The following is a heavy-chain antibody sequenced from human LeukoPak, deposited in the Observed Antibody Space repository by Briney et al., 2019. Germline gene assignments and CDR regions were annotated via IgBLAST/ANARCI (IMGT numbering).Heavy chain of an antibody. Sequence: PGGSLRLSCAVSGFIFSDYEMNWVCQAPGNGLERVAYITSRGDATEYADSVKGRFTISRDSPKNSLYLQMNSLRAEDTGVYYCATLGRPFDYWGQGTLVTVSS. CDR2: ITSRGDAT. CDR1: GFIFSDYE. J-gene: IGHJ4*02. CDR3: ATLGRPFDY. V-gene: IGHV3-48*03.